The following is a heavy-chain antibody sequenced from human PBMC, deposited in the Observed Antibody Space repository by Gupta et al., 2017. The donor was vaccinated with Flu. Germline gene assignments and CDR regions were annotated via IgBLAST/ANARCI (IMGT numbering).Heavy chain of an antibody. Sequence: TFYNPSLKSRVTISVDTSKNQFSLKLSSVTAADTAVYYCARDNRETTANWFDPWGQGTLVTVSS. CDR3: ARDNRETTANWFDP. V-gene: IGHV4-31*02. J-gene: IGHJ5*02. D-gene: IGHD4-4*01. CDR2: T.